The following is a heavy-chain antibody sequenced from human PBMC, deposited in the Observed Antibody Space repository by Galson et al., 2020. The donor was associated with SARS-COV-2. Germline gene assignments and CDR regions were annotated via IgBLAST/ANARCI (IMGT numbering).Heavy chain of an antibody. D-gene: IGHD2-21*02. CDR3: ARLVVVTPGGGYYYYYGMDV. CDR2: IDWDDDK. CDR1: GFSPSTSGMC. Sequence: YGPTLVKPTQTLTLTCTFSGFSPSTSGMCVSWIRQPPGKALEWLALIDWDDDKYYSTSLKTRLTISKDTSKNQVVLTMTNMDPVDTATYYCARLVVVTPGGGYYYYYGMDVWGQGTTVTVSS. J-gene: IGHJ6*02. V-gene: IGHV2-70*01.